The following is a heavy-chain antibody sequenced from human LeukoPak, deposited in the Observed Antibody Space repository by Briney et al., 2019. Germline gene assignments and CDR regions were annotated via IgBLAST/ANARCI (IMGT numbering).Heavy chain of an antibody. J-gene: IGHJ4*02. Sequence: GGSLRLSCAASGFTFSSYSMSWIRQAPGKGLEWVSYISSGGSTISYADSVKGRFTISRDNAKNSLYLQMNSVRAEDTAVYYCARAYDYGDYWGQGTLVTVSS. V-gene: IGHV3-48*04. D-gene: IGHD2-2*01. CDR1: GFTFSSYS. CDR3: ARAYDYGDY. CDR2: ISSGGSTI.